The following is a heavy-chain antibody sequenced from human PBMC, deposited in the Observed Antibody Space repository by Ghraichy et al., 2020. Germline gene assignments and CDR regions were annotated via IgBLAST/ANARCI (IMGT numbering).Heavy chain of an antibody. D-gene: IGHD1-26*01. CDR3: ATRRGWELRNWYFDL. CDR1: GGSISSSSYY. V-gene: IGHV4-39*01. CDR2: IYYSGST. J-gene: IGHJ2*01. Sequence: SETLSLTCTVSGGSISSSSYYWGWIRQPPEKGLEWIGSIYYSGSTYYNPSLKSRVTISVDTSKNQFSLKLSSVTAADTAVYYCATRRGWELRNWYFDLWGRGTLVTVSS.